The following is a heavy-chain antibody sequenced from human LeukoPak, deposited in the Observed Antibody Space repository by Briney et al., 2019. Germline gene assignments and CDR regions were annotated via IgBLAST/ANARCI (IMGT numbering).Heavy chain of an antibody. D-gene: IGHD6-6*01. J-gene: IGHJ4*02. CDR2: IYYSGST. CDR3: ARQAMVAARQVDY. Sequence: PSETLSLTCTVSGSSISSSSYYWGWIRQPPGKGLEWIGSIYYSGSTYYNPSLKSRVTISVDTSKNQFSLKLSSVTAADTAVYYCARQAMVAARQVDYWGQGTLVTVSS. V-gene: IGHV4-39*01. CDR1: GSSISSSSYY.